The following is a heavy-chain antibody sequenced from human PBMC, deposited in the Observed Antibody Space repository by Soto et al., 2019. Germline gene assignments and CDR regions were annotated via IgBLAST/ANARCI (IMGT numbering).Heavy chain of an antibody. V-gene: IGHV4-59*08. Sequence: SETLSLTCTVSGGSISSYYLSWIRQPPGKGLEWIGYIYYSGSTNYNPSLKSRVTISVDTSKNQFSLRLSSVTAADTAVYYCARRYGDCFDYWGQGTLVTVSS. CDR3: ARRYGDCFDY. CDR2: IYYSGST. D-gene: IGHD4-17*01. J-gene: IGHJ4*02. CDR1: GGSISSYY.